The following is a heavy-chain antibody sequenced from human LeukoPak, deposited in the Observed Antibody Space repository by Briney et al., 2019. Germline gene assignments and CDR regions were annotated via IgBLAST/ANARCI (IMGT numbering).Heavy chain of an antibody. D-gene: IGHD3-22*01. CDR1: GYTFTSNY. Sequence: ASVKVSCKAFGYTFTSNYMHWVRQAPGQGPEWMGVISPSGGSTTYAQKFQGRVTLTRDMSTSTDYLELSSLRSEDTAVYYCARGSSYYYDSSGYYLFDYWGQGTLVTVSS. V-gene: IGHV1-46*01. CDR3: ARGSSYYYDSSGYYLFDY. J-gene: IGHJ4*02. CDR2: ISPSGGST.